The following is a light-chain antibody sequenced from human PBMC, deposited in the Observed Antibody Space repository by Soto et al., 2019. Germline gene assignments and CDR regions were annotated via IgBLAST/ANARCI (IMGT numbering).Light chain of an antibody. CDR1: SSDVGGYNY. CDR3: SSYTSSSTVV. CDR2: DVS. J-gene: IGLJ2*01. V-gene: IGLV2-14*01. Sequence: QSALTQPASVSGSPGQSITISCTGTSSDVGGYNYVSWYQQHAGKAPKLMIYDVSNRPTGVSNRFSGSKSGNTASPTISGLQAEAEADYYRSSYTSSSTVVFGGGIKLTVL.